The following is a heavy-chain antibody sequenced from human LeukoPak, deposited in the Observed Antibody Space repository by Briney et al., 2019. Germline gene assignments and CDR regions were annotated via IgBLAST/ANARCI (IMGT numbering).Heavy chain of an antibody. Sequence: SETLSLTCTVSGGSISSYYWSWIRQPAGKGLEWIGRIYNTGSTNYNPSFESGVTMSVVTSKNQFSLRLSSVTAAHTAVYYCARARYFDYWGQGTLVSVSS. CDR1: GGSISSYY. CDR2: IYNTGST. J-gene: IGHJ4*02. V-gene: IGHV4-4*07. CDR3: ARARYFDY.